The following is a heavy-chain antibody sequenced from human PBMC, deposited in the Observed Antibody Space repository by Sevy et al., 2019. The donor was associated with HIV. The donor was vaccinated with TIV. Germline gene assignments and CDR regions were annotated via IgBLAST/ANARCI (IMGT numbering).Heavy chain of an antibody. Sequence: GGSLRLSCAASGFTFDDYAMHWVRQAPGKGLEWVSGISWNSGSIGYADSVKGRFTISRDNAKNSLYLQMDSLRAEDTASYYCAKDLRFRQASEGVFDYWGQGTLVTVSS. CDR3: AKDLRFRQASEGVFDY. CDR1: GFTFDDYA. CDR2: ISWNSGSI. J-gene: IGHJ4*02. D-gene: IGHD3-16*01. V-gene: IGHV3-9*01.